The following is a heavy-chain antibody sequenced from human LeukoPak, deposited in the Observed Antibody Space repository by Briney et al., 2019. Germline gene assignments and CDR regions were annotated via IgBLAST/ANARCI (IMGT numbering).Heavy chain of an antibody. V-gene: IGHV5-51*01. Sequence: GESLKISCKGSGYSFTSYWIGWVRQMPGKGLEWMGIIYPGDSDTRYSPSFQGQVTISADKSISTAYLQWSSLKASDTALYYCAKDQPAGIAAALESFDYWGQGTLVTVSS. J-gene: IGHJ4*02. CDR1: GYSFTSYW. CDR3: AKDQPAGIAAALESFDY. D-gene: IGHD6-13*01. CDR2: IYPGDSDT.